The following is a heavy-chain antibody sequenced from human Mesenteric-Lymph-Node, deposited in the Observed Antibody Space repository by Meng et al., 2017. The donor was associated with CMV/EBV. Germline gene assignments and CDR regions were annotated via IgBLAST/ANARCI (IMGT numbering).Heavy chain of an antibody. J-gene: IGHJ2*01. Sequence: ASGFTISDYYTDWVRLAPGKRLEWVDRIRKKDNRYTTEYAASVKGRFTISRDESENSLYLQMNSLQAEDTAVYYCARGSPATRYFDLWGRGTLVTVSS. CDR2: IRKKDNRYTT. CDR1: GFTISDYY. CDR3: ARGSPATRYFDL. V-gene: IGHV3-72*01. D-gene: IGHD1-1*01.